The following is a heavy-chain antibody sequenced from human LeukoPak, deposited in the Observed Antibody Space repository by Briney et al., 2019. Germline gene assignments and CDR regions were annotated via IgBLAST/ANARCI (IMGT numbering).Heavy chain of an antibody. CDR1: GGAIRRYY. D-gene: IGHD3-16*02. Sequence: SETLSLGGTVSGGAIRRYYWSGVPQPPGKGLEWIGYIYYSGSTNYNPSLKSRVTISVDTSKNQFSLKLSSVTAADTAVYYCARARITFGGVIVIDYWGQGTLVTVSS. CDR2: IYYSGST. J-gene: IGHJ4*02. CDR3: ARARITFGGVIVIDY. V-gene: IGHV4-59*01.